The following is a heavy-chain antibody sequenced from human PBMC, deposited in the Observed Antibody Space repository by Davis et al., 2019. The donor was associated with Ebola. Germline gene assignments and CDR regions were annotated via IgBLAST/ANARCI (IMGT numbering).Heavy chain of an antibody. CDR3: ATSPFSESSPVVVY. CDR1: GYTFTNYY. V-gene: IGHV1-2*06. J-gene: IGHJ4*02. Sequence: AASVKVSCKASGYTFTNYYMHWVRQAPGQGLEWMGRINPNSGGTNYAQKFQGRVTMTRDTSISTAYMELSRLRSDDTAVYYCATSPFSESSPVVVYWGQGTLVTVSP. CDR2: INPNSGGT. D-gene: IGHD2-15*01.